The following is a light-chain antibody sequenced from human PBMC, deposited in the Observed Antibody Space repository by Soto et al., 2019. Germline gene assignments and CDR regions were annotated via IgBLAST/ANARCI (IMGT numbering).Light chain of an antibody. V-gene: IGKV3-20*01. CDR3: QQYGSSPFT. Sequence: EIVLTQSPGTLSLSPGDRATLSCRASQSVSSSYLAWYQQKPGQAPRLLIYGASSRATGIPDRFSGSGSGTDSTLTISRLEPEDFAVYYCQQYGSSPFTFGPGTKVDIK. CDR1: QSVSSSY. CDR2: GAS. J-gene: IGKJ3*01.